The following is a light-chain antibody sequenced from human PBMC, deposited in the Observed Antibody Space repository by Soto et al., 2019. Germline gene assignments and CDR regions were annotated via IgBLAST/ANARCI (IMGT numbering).Light chain of an antibody. Sequence: QSVLIQPASVAGSPGQSITISCTGTSSDVGGYNYVSWYQQHPGKAPKLMIYDVSNRPSGVSNRFSGSKPGNTASLTISGLQAEDEADYYCSSYTSSSSNYVFGTGTKVTVL. CDR2: DVS. V-gene: IGLV2-14*01. CDR3: SSYTSSSSNYV. J-gene: IGLJ1*01. CDR1: SSDVGGYNY.